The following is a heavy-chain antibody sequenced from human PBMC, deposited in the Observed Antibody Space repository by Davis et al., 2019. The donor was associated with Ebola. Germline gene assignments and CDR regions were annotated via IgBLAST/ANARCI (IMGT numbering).Heavy chain of an antibody. CDR3: ARVNVDSYNLYYYYGMDV. V-gene: IGHV1-18*01. CDR2: ISAYNGNT. J-gene: IGHJ6*02. D-gene: IGHD2-21*02. Sequence: AASVKVSCKASGYTFTSYGISWVRQAPGQGLEWMGWISAYNGNTNYAQKLQGRVTMTTDTSTSTAYMELRSLRSDDTAVYYCARVNVDSYNLYYYYGMDVWGQGTTVTVSS. CDR1: GYTFTSYG.